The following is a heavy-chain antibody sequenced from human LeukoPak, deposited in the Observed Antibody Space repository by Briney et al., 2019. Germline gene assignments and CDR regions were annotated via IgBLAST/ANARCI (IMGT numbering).Heavy chain of an antibody. V-gene: IGHV3-23*01. CDR2: ISGSGGST. CDR3: SGSSAGDFGI. D-gene: IGHD6-6*01. CDR1: GFTFSSYA. Sequence: PGGSLRLSCAASGFTFSSYAMSWVRQAPGKGLEWVSAISGSGGSTSYADSVKGRFTIYRDNSKNSRYLQMNSLRTEDAALDYCSGSSAGDFGIWGKGTMVTVS. J-gene: IGHJ3*02.